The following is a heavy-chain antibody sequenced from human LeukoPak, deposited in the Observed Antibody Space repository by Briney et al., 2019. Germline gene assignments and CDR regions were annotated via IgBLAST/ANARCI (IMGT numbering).Heavy chain of an antibody. J-gene: IGHJ4*02. D-gene: IGHD3-9*01. CDR1: GGTFSSYA. V-gene: IGHV1-69*05. CDR2: IIPIFGTA. CDR3: ASQGRYFDWSSPYYFDY. Sequence: ASVKVSCKASGGTFSSYAISWVRQAPGQGLEWMGGIIPIFGTANYAQKFQGRVTITTDESTSTAYMELSSLRSEDTAVYYCASQGRYFDWSSPYYFDYWGQGTLVTVSS.